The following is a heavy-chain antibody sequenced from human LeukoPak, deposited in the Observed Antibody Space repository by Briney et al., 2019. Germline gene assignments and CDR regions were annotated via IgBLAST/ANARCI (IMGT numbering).Heavy chain of an antibody. CDR3: ARGLDIAAAGTFYMDV. J-gene: IGHJ6*03. V-gene: IGHV4-34*01. Sequence: SSETLSLTCAVYGGSFSAYYWTWIRQPPGKGLEWIGEINPGGVTNYNPSLKSRVTLSLDTSKNQFSLKLNSVTAADTAVYYCARGLDIAAAGTFYMDVWDKGTTVTVS. CDR2: INPGGVT. CDR1: GGSFSAYY. D-gene: IGHD6-13*01.